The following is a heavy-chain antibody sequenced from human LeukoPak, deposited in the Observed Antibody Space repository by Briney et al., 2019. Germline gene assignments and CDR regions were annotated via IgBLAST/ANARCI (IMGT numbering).Heavy chain of an antibody. CDR2: IYSGGST. CDR3: ARRDGYNYGFFDY. V-gene: IGHV3-53*01. CDR1: RVTLSGNY. J-gene: IGHJ4*02. Sequence: GGALRLSCAASRVTLSGNYRRRGRQAPGGGVGRGSVIYSGGSTYYADSVKGRFTTSRDNSKNTLYLQMNSLRAEDTAVYYCARRDGYNYGFFDYWGQGTLVTVSS. D-gene: IGHD5-24*01.